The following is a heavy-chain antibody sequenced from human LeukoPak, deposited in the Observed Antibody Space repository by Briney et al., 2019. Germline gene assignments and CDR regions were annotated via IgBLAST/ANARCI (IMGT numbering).Heavy chain of an antibody. V-gene: IGHV3-21*01. J-gene: IGHJ4*02. Sequence: GGSLRLSCAASGFTVSNMYMTWVRQAPGKGLEWVSFISSSSSYIYYADSVKGRFTISRDNAKNSLYLQMNSLRAEDTAVYYCARDLSRSFSMIRGLIQHREFDFWGRGTLVTVSS. CDR1: GFTVSNMY. D-gene: IGHD3-10*01. CDR2: ISSSSSYI. CDR3: ARDLSRSFSMIRGLIQHREFDF.